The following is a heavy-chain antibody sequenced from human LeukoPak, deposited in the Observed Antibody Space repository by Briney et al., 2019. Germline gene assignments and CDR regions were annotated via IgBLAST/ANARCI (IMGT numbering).Heavy chain of an antibody. CDR3: ATTYSSSLRPPFGYYYYGMDV. V-gene: IGHV3-23*01. CDR2: ISGSGGST. D-gene: IGHD6-13*01. Sequence: GGSLRLSCAASGFTFSSYAMSWVRQAPGKGLEWVSAISGSGGSTYHADSVKGRFTISRDNSKNTLYLQMNSLRAEDTAVYYCATTYSSSLRPPFGYYYYGMDVWGQGTTVTVSS. J-gene: IGHJ6*02. CDR1: GFTFSSYA.